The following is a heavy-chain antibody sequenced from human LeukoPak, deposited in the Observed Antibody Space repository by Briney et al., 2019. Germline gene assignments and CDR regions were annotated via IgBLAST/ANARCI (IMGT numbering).Heavy chain of an antibody. J-gene: IGHJ4*02. CDR3: AKASWASNADAVL. CDR1: GFTFSSYA. Sequence: GGSLRLSCAASGFTFSSYAMSWVREAPARGLEWVSSLRGNGDTFYADSVKGRFTLSRDDSRNTVYLQLNNLRVEDTAVYYCAKASWASNADAVLWGQGTVVTVSS. D-gene: IGHD1-1*01. V-gene: IGHV3-23*01. CDR2: LRGNGDT.